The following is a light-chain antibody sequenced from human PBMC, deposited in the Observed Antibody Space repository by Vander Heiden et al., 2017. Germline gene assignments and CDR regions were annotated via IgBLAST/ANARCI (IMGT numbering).Light chain of an antibody. V-gene: IGKV4-1*01. CDR3: HQSHTSPYT. J-gene: IGKJ2*01. Sequence: DIVLTQSPDSLAVSLGERATIDCKSSQTVFSSGSNRNNLTWFQQKPGQPPKLLIYWASTRESGVPDRFSGSGSATDFTLTISSLRAEDVAVYYRHQSHTSPYTFGQGTKLEI. CDR2: WAS. CDR1: QTVFSSGSNRNN.